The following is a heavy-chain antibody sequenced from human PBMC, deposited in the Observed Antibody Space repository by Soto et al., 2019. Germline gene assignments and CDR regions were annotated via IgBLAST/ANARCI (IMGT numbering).Heavy chain of an antibody. CDR2: TYYRSKWYN. CDR3: AREYSYAYDAFDI. D-gene: IGHD5-18*01. V-gene: IGHV6-1*01. CDR1: GDSVSSNSAA. Sequence: SQTLSLTCAVSGDSVSSNSAAWNWIRPSPSRGLEWLGRTYYRSKWYNDYAVSVKSRITINPDTSKNQFSLQLNSVTPEDTAVYYCAREYSYAYDAFDIWGQGTMVTVSS. J-gene: IGHJ3*02.